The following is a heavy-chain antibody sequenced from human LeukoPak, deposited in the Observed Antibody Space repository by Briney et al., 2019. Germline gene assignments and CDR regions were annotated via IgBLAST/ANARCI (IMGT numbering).Heavy chain of an antibody. J-gene: IGHJ4*02. CDR3: AKDVKSDGVWDVDH. Sequence: GGSLRLSCAGYGFNFRAYTMNWVRQAPGKGLDWVSGIYGSGEGQTFYADSVRGRFTISRDDSRNLVFLQKDSLRVEDTALYYCAKDVKSDGVWDVDHWGQGTLVTVSS. V-gene: IGHV3-23*01. D-gene: IGHD1-26*01. CDR2: IYGSGEGQT. CDR1: GFNFRAYT.